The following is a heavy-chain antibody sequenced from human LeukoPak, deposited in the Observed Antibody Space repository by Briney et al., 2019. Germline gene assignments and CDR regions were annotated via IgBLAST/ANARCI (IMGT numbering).Heavy chain of an antibody. J-gene: IGHJ4*02. V-gene: IGHV4-61*01. CDR1: GGSVSSGSYY. CDR3: ARNEVTLDFWSGYYTSFDY. Sequence: PSETLSLTCNVSGGSVSSGSYYWSWIRQPPGKGLEWIGYIYYSGSTNYNPSLKSRVTISVDTSKNQFSLKLSSVTAADTAVYYCARNEVTLDFWSGYYTSFDYWGQGTLVTVSS. CDR2: IYYSGST. D-gene: IGHD3-3*01.